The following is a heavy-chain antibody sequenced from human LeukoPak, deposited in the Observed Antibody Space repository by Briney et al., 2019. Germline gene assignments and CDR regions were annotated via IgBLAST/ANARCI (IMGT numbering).Heavy chain of an antibody. V-gene: IGHV1-2*02. CDR2: INPKNGGS. Sequence: GASVKVSCKASGYTFTGYYMHWVRQAPGQGREWVRGINPKNGGSNYAQKFQGRVTMTRDRSISTAYMELSRLTSDDTAVYYCARASFWESPINWFAPWGQGTLVTVSS. D-gene: IGHD3-16*01. CDR3: ARASFWESPINWFAP. J-gene: IGHJ5*02. CDR1: GYTFTGYY.